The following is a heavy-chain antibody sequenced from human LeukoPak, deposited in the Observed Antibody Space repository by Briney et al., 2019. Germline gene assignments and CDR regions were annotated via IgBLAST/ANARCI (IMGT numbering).Heavy chain of an antibody. J-gene: IGHJ6*02. CDR1: GYTFTTSG. D-gene: IGHD2-2*02. CDR2: ISVNNGNT. Sequence: AASVKVSCKASGYTFTTSGISWVRQAPGQGLEWMGWISVNNGNTNYGQKFQGRLTIGRDTSASTAYMELSSLKSEDTAVYYCARPKYTTSSFDHHYGLDVWGQGTRVIVSS. V-gene: IGHV1-18*01. CDR3: ARPKYTTSSFDHHYGLDV.